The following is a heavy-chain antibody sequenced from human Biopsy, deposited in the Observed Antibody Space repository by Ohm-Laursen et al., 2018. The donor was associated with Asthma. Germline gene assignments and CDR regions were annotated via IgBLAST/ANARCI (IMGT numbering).Heavy chain of an antibody. CDR1: GGTFNTYV. CDR3: ARKAGSCISRTCYSLDF. V-gene: IGHV1-69*13. CDR2: INSVFGTT. D-gene: IGHD2-2*01. J-gene: IGHJ4*02. Sequence: ASVKVSCKTLGGTFNTYVIGWVRQAPGQGLEWMGGINSVFGTTTYPQKFQDRVTITADDSTSTVYMELSSLRSEDTAVYYCARKAGSCISRTCYSLDFWGQGTLVTVS.